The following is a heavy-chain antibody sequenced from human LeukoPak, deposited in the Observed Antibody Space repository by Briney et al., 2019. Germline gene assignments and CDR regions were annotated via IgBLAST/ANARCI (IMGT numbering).Heavy chain of an antibody. CDR2: ISADNGDT. V-gene: IGHV1-18*01. J-gene: IGHJ4*02. D-gene: IGHD1-14*01. CDR1: GYTFTSNG. Sequence: GASVKVSCKASGYTFTSNGIGWVRQAPGQGLEWMGWISADNGDTNYAQIVQDRVTMTTDTSTSTAYMELRSLRSDDTAVYYCARGNNPPYFDDWGQGTLVTVSS. CDR3: ARGNNPPYFDD.